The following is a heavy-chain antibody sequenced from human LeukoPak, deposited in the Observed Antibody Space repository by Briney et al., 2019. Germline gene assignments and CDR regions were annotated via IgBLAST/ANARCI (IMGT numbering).Heavy chain of an antibody. CDR3: ARGRYVWGSYRSGGFDY. CDR2: IYHSGST. J-gene: IGHJ4*02. CDR1: GGSISSSNW. D-gene: IGHD3-16*02. V-gene: IGHV4-4*02. Sequence: SETLSLTCAVSGGSISSSNWWSWVRQPPGKGLECIGEIYHSGSTNYNPSLKSRVTISVDTSKNQFSLKLSSVTAADTAVYYCARGRYVWGSYRSGGFDYWGQGTLVTVSS.